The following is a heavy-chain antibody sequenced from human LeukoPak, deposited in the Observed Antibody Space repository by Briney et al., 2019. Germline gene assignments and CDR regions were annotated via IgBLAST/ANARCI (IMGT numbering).Heavy chain of an antibody. Sequence: PGGSLRLSCAASGLTFGISAMHWVRQAPGKGLECVAFIQFDGSYKHYSDSVKGRFTISRDNSKNTLYLEMNSLRAEDTAVYYCATHCSGTACHRDYWGQGTLVTVSS. CDR1: GLTFGISA. J-gene: IGHJ4*02. D-gene: IGHD2-2*01. CDR3: ATHCSGTACHRDY. V-gene: IGHV3-30*02. CDR2: IQFDGSYK.